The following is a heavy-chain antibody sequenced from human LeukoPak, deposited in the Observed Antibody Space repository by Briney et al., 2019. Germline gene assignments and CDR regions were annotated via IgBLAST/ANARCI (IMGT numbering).Heavy chain of an antibody. V-gene: IGHV4-59*01. CDR1: GGSISSYY. Sequence: SETLSLTCTVSGGSISSYYWSWIRQPPGKGLEWIGYIYYSGSTNYNPSLKSRVTISVVTSKNQFSLKLSSVTAADTAVYYCARSRITMVRGAPDYYYYMDVWGKGTTVTVSS. CDR2: IYYSGST. CDR3: ARSRITMVRGAPDYYYYMDV. D-gene: IGHD3-10*01. J-gene: IGHJ6*03.